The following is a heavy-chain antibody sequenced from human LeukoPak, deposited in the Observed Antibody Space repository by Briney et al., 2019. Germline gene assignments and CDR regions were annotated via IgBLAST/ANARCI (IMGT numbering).Heavy chain of an antibody. D-gene: IGHD7-27*01. CDR2: IYYTET. CDR3: ATRKLGNDY. Sequence: SETLSLTCTVSGGSISSGRYYWSWIRQSPGKGLEWIGYIYYTETSYNPSLKSRVTISADTSKNQFSLKLYSVTAADTAVYYCATRKLGNDYWGQGTLVTVSS. CDR1: GGSISSGRYY. V-gene: IGHV4-61*01. J-gene: IGHJ4*02.